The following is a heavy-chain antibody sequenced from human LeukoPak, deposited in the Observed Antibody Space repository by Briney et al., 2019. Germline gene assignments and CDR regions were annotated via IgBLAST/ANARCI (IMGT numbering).Heavy chain of an antibody. D-gene: IGHD2-2*01. V-gene: IGHV3-30*02. Sequence: PGGSLRLSCAASGFTFSSYGMHWVHQAPGKGLEWVAFIRYDGSNKYYADSVKGRFTISRDNSKNTLYLQMNSLRAEDTAVYYCAKDGGRVVPAAIPTDMDVWGKGTTVTVSS. J-gene: IGHJ6*03. CDR3: AKDGGRVVPAAIPTDMDV. CDR2: IRYDGSNK. CDR1: GFTFSSYG.